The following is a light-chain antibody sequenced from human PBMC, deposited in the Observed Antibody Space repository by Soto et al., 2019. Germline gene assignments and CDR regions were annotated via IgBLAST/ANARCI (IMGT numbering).Light chain of an antibody. CDR2: GAS. Sequence: EIVLTQSPGTLSVSPGERVTLSCRASQSVSSNYLAWYQQRPGQAPRLLIFGASYRATGIPDRFSGSVSGTDFTLTISRPEPDDFAVYYCQQYSSSPPACTFGPGTKVDSK. CDR1: QSVSSNY. V-gene: IGKV3-20*01. CDR3: QQYSSSPPACT. J-gene: IGKJ3*01.